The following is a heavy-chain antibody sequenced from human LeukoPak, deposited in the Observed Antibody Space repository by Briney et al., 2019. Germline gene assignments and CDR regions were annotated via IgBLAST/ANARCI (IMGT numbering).Heavy chain of an antibody. V-gene: IGHV4-4*07. Sequence: SETLSLTCTVSGGSISSYYWSWIRQPAGKGLEWIGRIYISGSGSTNYNPSLKSRVTISVDTSKNQFSLKLSSVTAADTAVYYCARAVAVAGKFDYWGQGTLVTVSS. D-gene: IGHD6-19*01. CDR2: IYISGSGST. CDR3: ARAVAVAGKFDY. J-gene: IGHJ4*02. CDR1: GGSISSYY.